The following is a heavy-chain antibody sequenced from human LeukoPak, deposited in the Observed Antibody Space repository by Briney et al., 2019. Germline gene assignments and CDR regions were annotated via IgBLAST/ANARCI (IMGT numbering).Heavy chain of an antibody. J-gene: IGHJ2*01. D-gene: IGHD3-22*01. Sequence: GGSLRLSCAASGFTFSSYAMSWVRQAPGKGLEWVSAISGSGGSTYYADSVKARFTISRDNSKNTLYLQMNSLRAEDTAVYYCAKDRHYYDSSGYYYWNFDLWGRGTLVTVSS. CDR3: AKDRHYYDSSGYYYWNFDL. V-gene: IGHV3-23*01. CDR1: GFTFSSYA. CDR2: ISGSGGST.